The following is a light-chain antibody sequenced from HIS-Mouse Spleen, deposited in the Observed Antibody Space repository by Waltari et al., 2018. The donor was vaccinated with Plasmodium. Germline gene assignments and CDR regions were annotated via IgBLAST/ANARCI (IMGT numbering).Light chain of an antibody. J-gene: IGKJ3*01. CDR2: DAS. Sequence: DIQMTQSPSSLSASVGDRVPITCQASQDISNFLNWYQQKPGNAPKLLIYDASNLETGVPSRFSGSGSGTDFTFTISSLQPEDIATYYCQQYDNLPPLFTFGPGTKVDIK. CDR1: QDISNF. CDR3: QQYDNLPPLFT. V-gene: IGKV1-33*01.